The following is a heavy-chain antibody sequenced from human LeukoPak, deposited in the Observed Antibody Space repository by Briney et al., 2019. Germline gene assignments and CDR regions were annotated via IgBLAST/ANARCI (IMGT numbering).Heavy chain of an antibody. D-gene: IGHD5-24*01. CDR1: GGSISSSSYY. J-gene: IGHJ4*02. V-gene: IGHV4-39*07. CDR3: ASSRDGYNAY. Sequence: SETLSLTCTVSGGSISSSSYYWGWIRQPPGKGLEWIGSIYYSGSTYYNPSLKSRVTISVDTSKNQFSLKLSSVTAADTAVYYCASSRDGYNAYWGQGTLVIVSS. CDR2: IYYSGST.